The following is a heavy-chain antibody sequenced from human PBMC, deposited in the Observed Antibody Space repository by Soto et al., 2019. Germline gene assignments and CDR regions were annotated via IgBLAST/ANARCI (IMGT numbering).Heavy chain of an antibody. V-gene: IGHV3-9*01. CDR2: ISWNSGSI. Sequence: SLRLSCAASGFTFSSYWMNWVRQAPGKGLEWVSGISWNSGSIGYADSVKGRFTISRDNAKNSLYLQMNSLRAEDTALYYCEKDRHREYQVLIIDPWGQGTLVNVS. D-gene: IGHD2-2*01. CDR3: EKDRHREYQVLIIDP. J-gene: IGHJ5*02. CDR1: GFTFSSYW.